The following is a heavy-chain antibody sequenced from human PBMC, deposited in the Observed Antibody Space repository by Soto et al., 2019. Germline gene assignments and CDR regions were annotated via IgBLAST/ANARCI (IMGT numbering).Heavy chain of an antibody. CDR2: ISGSGDTI. CDR1: GFTFSSYA. D-gene: IGHD3-22*01. CDR3: ARVTPLLYDSSGYYGY. J-gene: IGHJ1*01. Sequence: GGSLRLSCAASGFTFSSYAMSWVRQAPEKGLEWVSSISGSGDTIYYADSVKGRFTISRDNAKNSLYLQMNSLRAEDTAVYYCARVTPLLYDSSGYYGYWGQGTLVTVSS. V-gene: IGHV3-23*01.